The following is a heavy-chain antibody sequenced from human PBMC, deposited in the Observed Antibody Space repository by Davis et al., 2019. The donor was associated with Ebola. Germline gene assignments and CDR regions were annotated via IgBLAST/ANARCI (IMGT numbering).Heavy chain of an antibody. V-gene: IGHV5-10-1*01. Sequence: GESLKISCKGSGDSFTGHWIGWVRQVPGKGLEWMGRIDPSDSYTNYSPSFQGHVTISADKSISTAYLQWSSLKASDTAMYYCASQPYYYYGMDVWGQGTTVTVSS. CDR3: ASQPYYYYGMDV. D-gene: IGHD2-2*01. J-gene: IGHJ6*02. CDR1: GDSFTGHW. CDR2: IDPSDSYT.